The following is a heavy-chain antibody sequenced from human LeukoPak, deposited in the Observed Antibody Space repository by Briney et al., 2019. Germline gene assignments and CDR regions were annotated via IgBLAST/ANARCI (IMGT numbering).Heavy chain of an antibody. CDR3: ARGRYPQRSSGWNY. CDR2: MNPNSGNT. J-gene: IGHJ4*02. Sequence: ASVKVSCKASGYTFTSYDITWVRQATGQGLEWMGWMNPNSGNTGYAQKFQGRVTMTRNTSISTAYMELSSLRSEDTAVYYCARGRYPQRSSGWNYWGQGTLVTVSS. CDR1: GYTFTSYD. V-gene: IGHV1-8*01. D-gene: IGHD6-19*01.